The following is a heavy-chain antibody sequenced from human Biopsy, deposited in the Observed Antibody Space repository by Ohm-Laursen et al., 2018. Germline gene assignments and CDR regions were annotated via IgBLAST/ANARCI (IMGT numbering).Heavy chain of an antibody. CDR1: GGTFSNYG. CDR3: ATKLTGYFHH. CDR2: NIPILGTG. Sequence: SVKVSCKVPGGTFSNYGVNWVRQAPGQGLEWLGGNIPILGTGNYAQKFQDRVTVVADTTTSTATMELRSLRSDDTAVYYCATKLTGYFHHWGQGTLVIVSS. J-gene: IGHJ1*01. D-gene: IGHD3-9*01. V-gene: IGHV1-69*06.